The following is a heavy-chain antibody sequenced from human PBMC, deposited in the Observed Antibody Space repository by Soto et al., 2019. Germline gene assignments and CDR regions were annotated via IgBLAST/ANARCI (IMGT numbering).Heavy chain of an antibody. D-gene: IGHD2-8*01. V-gene: IGHV4-4*07. CDR3: AIGMGRYLDL. Sequence: QVQLQESGPGLVTPSETLSLTCTVSGDSISNVYWSWIPQPAGKGLESMGRISASARTNYHPSLQSRVTMSLATANNPFSLLLTSGSAADTAVYFCAIGMGRYLDLWGRGTLVIVSS. CDR1: GDSISNVY. CDR2: ISASART. J-gene: IGHJ2*01.